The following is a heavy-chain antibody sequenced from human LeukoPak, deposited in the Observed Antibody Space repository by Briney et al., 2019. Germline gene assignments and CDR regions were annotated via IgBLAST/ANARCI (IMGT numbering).Heavy chain of an antibody. D-gene: IGHD4-17*01. V-gene: IGHV1-24*01. CDR2: FDPEDGET. CDR1: GYTLTELS. J-gene: IGHJ4*02. Sequence: ASVKVSCKVSGYTLTELSMHWVRQAPGKGLEWMGGFDPEDGETIYAQKFQGRVTMTEDTSTDTAYMELSSLRSEDTGVYYCATRRDRAYGDYFDYWGQGTLVTVSS. CDR3: ATRRDRAYGDYFDY.